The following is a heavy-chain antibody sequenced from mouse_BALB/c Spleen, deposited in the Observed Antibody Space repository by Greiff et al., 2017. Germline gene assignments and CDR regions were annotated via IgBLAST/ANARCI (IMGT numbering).Heavy chain of an antibody. CDR3: ARYGNYSWYFDV. CDR1: GFTFSSFG. CDR2: ISSGSSTI. D-gene: IGHD2-1*01. J-gene: IGHJ1*01. Sequence: DVHLVESGGGLVQPGGSRKLSCAASGFTFSSFGMHWVRQAPEKGLEWVAYISSGSSTIYYADTVKGRFTISRDNPKNTLFLQMTSLRSEDTAMYYCARYGNYSWYFDVWGAGTTVTVSS. V-gene: IGHV5-17*02.